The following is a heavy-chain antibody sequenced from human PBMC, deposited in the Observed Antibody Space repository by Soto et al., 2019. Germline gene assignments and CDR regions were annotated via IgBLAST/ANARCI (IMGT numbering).Heavy chain of an antibody. D-gene: IGHD2-15*01. CDR2: INAGNGNT. CDR3: ARDGEPNYCSGGSCYNPLDY. CDR1: GYTFTSYA. J-gene: IGHJ4*02. Sequence: GASVKVSCKASGYTFTSYAMRWVRQAPGQRLEWMGWINAGNGNTKYSQKFQGRVTITRDTSASTAYMELSSLRSEDTAVYYCARDGEPNYCSGGSCYNPLDYWGQGTLVTVSS. V-gene: IGHV1-3*01.